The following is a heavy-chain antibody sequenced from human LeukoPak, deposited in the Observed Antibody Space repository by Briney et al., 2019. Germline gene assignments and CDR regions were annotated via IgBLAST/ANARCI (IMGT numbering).Heavy chain of an antibody. CDR2: ISYDGSNK. J-gene: IGHJ3*02. Sequence: PGGSLRLSCAASGFSFSSYGMHWARQAPGKGLEWVAVISYDGSNKYYALSVKGRFTISRDNAKNSLYLQMNSLRAEDTALYYCARKVAFDIWGQGTMVTVSS. CDR3: ARKVAFDI. V-gene: IGHV3-30*03. CDR1: GFSFSSYG.